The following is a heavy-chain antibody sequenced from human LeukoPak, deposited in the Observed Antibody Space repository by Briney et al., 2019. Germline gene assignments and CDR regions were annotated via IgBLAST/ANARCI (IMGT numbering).Heavy chain of an antibody. D-gene: IGHD3-22*01. CDR1: GYTFTSYY. Sequence: ASVKVSCKASGYTFTSYYMHWVRQAPGQGLEWMGIINPSGGSTSYAQKFQGRVTMTRDMSTSTVYMELSSLRAEDTAVYYCARADEYYYDSSGSLDYWGQGTLVTVSS. V-gene: IGHV1-46*01. J-gene: IGHJ4*02. CDR3: ARADEYYYDSSGSLDY. CDR2: INPSGGST.